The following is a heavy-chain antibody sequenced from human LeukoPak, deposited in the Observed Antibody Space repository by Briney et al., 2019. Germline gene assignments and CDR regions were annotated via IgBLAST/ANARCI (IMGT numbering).Heavy chain of an antibody. J-gene: IGHJ4*02. D-gene: IGHD6-19*01. Sequence: ASVKVSCTASGYTFNNHYMYWVRQAPGQGLEWMGVINPSGGSTSYAQKFQGRVTMTRDTSTRTVYMEVNSLKSEDTAVYYCARQGTYSSAIGMGYWGQGTLVTVSS. CDR2: INPSGGST. V-gene: IGHV1-46*02. CDR1: GYTFNNHY. CDR3: ARQGTYSSAIGMGY.